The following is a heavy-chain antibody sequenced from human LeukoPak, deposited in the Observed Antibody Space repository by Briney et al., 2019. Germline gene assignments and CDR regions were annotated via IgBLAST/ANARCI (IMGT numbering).Heavy chain of an antibody. CDR1: GFTFSSYW. Sequence: GESLRLSCVGSGFTFSSYWMSWVRLGPGKGLEWVASIQPDGSVGRYVDSVKGRFTISRDKAKSSVFLQMNSLRSEDTAVYYCARLFGGVTTFDYWGQGALVTVSS. CDR3: ARLFGGVTTFDY. J-gene: IGHJ4*02. V-gene: IGHV3-7*01. CDR2: IQPDGSVG. D-gene: IGHD3-10*01.